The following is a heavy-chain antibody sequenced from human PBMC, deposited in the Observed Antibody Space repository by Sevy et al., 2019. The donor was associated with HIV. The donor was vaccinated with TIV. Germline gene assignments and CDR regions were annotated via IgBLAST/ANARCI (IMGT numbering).Heavy chain of an antibody. CDR1: GGSISSYY. CDR2: IYYSGST. J-gene: IGHJ3*02. D-gene: IGHD3-22*01. V-gene: IGHV4-59*01. CDR3: ARERGSMIVGDAFDI. Sequence: SETLSLTCTVSGGSISSYYWSWIRQPPGKGLEWIGYIYYSGSTNYNPSLKGRVTISVDTSKNQFSLKLSSVTAADTAVYYCARERGSMIVGDAFDIWGQGTMVTVSS.